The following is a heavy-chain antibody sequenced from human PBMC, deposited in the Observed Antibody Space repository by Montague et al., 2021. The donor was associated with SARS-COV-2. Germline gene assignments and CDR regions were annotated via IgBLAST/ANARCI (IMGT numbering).Heavy chain of an antibody. CDR1: GGSISSYY. J-gene: IGHJ4*02. Sequence: SETLSLTCTASGGSISSYYWSWIRQPPGKGLEWIGSIYYIGRHYYNPSLKSRVTMSVYTPKSHFSLNLSSVTAADTAVFYCVRGGYSDCLLPFEYWGQGTLVTVSA. CDR2: IYYIGRH. CDR3: VRGGYSDCLLPFEY. D-gene: IGHD3-9*01. V-gene: IGHV4-59*04.